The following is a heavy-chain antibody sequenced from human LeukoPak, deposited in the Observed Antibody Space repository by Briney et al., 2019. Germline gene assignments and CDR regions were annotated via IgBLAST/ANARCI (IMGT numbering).Heavy chain of an antibody. D-gene: IGHD4-17*01. Sequence: LETLSLTCTVSGDSISNYYWNWIRQTPGKGLEWIGYIYYSGTTNYNPSLRSRVTISIDTSKNQFSLRLSSVTAADTAVYYCARLATYGDFSDWGQGTLVTVSS. CDR1: GDSISNYY. V-gene: IGHV4-59*08. CDR3: ARLATYGDFSD. CDR2: IYYSGTT. J-gene: IGHJ4*02.